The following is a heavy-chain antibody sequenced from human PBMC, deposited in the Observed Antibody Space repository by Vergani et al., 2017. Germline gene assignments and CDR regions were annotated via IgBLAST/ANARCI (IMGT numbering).Heavy chain of an antibody. CDR1: GASVNSYY. CDR2: VSFRGAT. CDR3: ARSRIYYGAGSPDY. V-gene: IGHV4-59*02. D-gene: IGHD3-10*01. Sequence: QVKLQESGPGLVKPSETLSLTCTVSGASVNSYYWSWIRQPPGMGLEWMGYVSFRGATLYDPSVKGRMTISLNTSSNQFSLDLTSVTAADTAVYYCARSRIYYGAGSPDYWGQGTLVTVSS. J-gene: IGHJ4*02.